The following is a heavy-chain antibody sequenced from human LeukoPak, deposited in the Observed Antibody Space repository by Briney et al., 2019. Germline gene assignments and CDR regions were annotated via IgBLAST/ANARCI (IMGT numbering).Heavy chain of an antibody. Sequence: SETLSLTCTVSGGSISSGDYYWSWIRQPPGKGLEWIGYIYYSGSTYYNPSLKSRVTISVDTSKNQFSLKLSSVTAADTAVYYCARLPGDSGYGPFDYWGQGTLVTVSS. CDR1: GGSISSGDYY. CDR3: ARLPGDSGYGPFDY. V-gene: IGHV4-30-4*02. J-gene: IGHJ4*02. D-gene: IGHD5-12*01. CDR2: IYYSGST.